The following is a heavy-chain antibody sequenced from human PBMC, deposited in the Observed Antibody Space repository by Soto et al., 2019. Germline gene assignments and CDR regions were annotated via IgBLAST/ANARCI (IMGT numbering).Heavy chain of an antibody. D-gene: IGHD3-3*01. CDR2: IYHIGST. Sequence: QLQLQESGLGLVQPSQTLSLTCAVSGGSISSGGYSWSWIRQPPGKGLEWIGYIYHIGSTFYNPSLRSRGTISVDRLKNELSGKMNSVTAADTAMYYCARAGAKRSSEWPDGFDPWGQGTLVTVSS. V-gene: IGHV4-30-2*01. CDR3: ARAGAKRSSEWPDGFDP. CDR1: GGSISSGGYS. J-gene: IGHJ5*02.